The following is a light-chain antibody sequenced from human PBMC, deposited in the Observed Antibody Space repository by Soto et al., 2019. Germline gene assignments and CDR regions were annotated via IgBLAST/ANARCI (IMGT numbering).Light chain of an antibody. J-gene: IGLJ1*01. Sequence: QSVLTQPRSVSGSPGQSVTISCTGTSSDVGRYNYVSWYQQHPGKAPKLMIYDVSKRPSGVPDRFSGSKSGNTASLTISGLQAEDVADYYCCSYAGSYTHVFGTGTKLTVL. CDR1: SSDVGRYNY. CDR2: DVS. CDR3: CSYAGSYTHV. V-gene: IGLV2-11*01.